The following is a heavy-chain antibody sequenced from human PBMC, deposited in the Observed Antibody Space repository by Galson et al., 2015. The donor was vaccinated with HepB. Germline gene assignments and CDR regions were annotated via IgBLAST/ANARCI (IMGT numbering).Heavy chain of an antibody. CDR2: IVVGSGNT. Sequence: SVKVSCKASGFTFTSSAVQWVRQARGQRLEWIGWIVVGSGNTNYAQKFQERVTITRDMSTSTAYMELSSLRSEDTAVYYCAADSRLGELSYYYYYGMDVWGQGTTVTVSS. CDR1: GFTFTSSA. V-gene: IGHV1-58*01. CDR3: AADSRLGELSYYYYYGMDV. D-gene: IGHD3-16*02. J-gene: IGHJ6*02.